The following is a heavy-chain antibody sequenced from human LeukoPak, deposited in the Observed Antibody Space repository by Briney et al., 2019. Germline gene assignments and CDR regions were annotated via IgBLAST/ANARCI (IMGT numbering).Heavy chain of an antibody. CDR3: ARARGYDGSGYYYGFFDY. CDR1: GFTFSNYG. Sequence: GGSLRLSCAASGFTFSNYGMHWVRQAPGKGLEWVAVIWFDGSKKYHADSVKGRFTISRDNSKNTLYLQMNSLRAEDTAVYYCARARGYDGSGYYYGFFDYWGQGTLVTVSS. J-gene: IGHJ4*02. CDR2: IWFDGSKK. D-gene: IGHD3-22*01. V-gene: IGHV3-33*01.